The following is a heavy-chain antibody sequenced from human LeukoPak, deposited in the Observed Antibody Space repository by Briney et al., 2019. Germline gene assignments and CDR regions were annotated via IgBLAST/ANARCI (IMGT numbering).Heavy chain of an antibody. Sequence: GGSLRLSCAASGFTFSDYYMSWIRQAPGKGLGWVSYISSSGSTIYYADSVKGRFTISRDNAKNSLYLQMNSLRAEDTAVYYCARDLYYYDSTGYYRPYYFDYWGQGTLVTVSS. CDR1: GFTFSDYY. J-gene: IGHJ4*02. D-gene: IGHD3-22*01. V-gene: IGHV3-11*01. CDR2: ISSSGSTI. CDR3: ARDLYYYDSTGYYRPYYFDY.